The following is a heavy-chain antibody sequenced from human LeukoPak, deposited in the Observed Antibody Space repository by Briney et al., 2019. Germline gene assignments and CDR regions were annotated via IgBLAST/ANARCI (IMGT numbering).Heavy chain of an antibody. Sequence: SGPTLVNPTQTLTLTCTFSGFSLSTSGMCVSWIRQPPGKALEWLARIDWDDDKYYSTSLKTRLTISKDTSKNQVVLTMTNMDPVDTATYYCARLTHSGGSWGGYFDYWGQGTLVTVSS. CDR3: ARLTHSGGSWGGYFDY. D-gene: IGHD2-15*01. CDR2: IDWDDDK. CDR1: GFSLSTSGMC. V-gene: IGHV2-70*11. J-gene: IGHJ4*02.